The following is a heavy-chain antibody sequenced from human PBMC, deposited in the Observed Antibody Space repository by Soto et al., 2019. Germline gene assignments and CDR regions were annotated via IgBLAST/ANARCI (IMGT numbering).Heavy chain of an antibody. CDR3: AREREDAFDI. D-gene: IGHD1-26*01. CDR1: GFTFSSYE. CDR2: ISGSGTTI. V-gene: IGHV3-48*03. Sequence: GVSLRLSCVASGFTFSSYEMNWVRLAPGKGLEWVSYISGSGTTIYYADSVKGRFTISRDNARNSLFLQMNSLRAEDTAFYYCAREREDAFDIWGQGTMVTVSS. J-gene: IGHJ3*02.